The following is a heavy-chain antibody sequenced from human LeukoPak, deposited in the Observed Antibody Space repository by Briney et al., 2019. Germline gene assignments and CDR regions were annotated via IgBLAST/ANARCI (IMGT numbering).Heavy chain of an antibody. CDR3: ARGAGSSWFDY. CDR2: MNPNTGVT. CDR1: GYSFNVNY. Sequence: ASVNVSCEASGYSFNVNYMHWVRQPPGQGLEWMGWMNPNTGVTNFAQKFQGRVTMTRDTSIRTAYMELSRLTSDDTAVYYCARGAGSSWFDYWGQGTLVTVSS. J-gene: IGHJ4*02. V-gene: IGHV1-2*02. D-gene: IGHD6-13*01.